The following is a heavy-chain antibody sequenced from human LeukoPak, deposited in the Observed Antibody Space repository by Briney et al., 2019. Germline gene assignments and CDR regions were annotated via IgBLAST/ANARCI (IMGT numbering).Heavy chain of an antibody. J-gene: IGHJ5*02. Sequence: GESLKISCKGSGYSFTSYWIGWVRQMPGQGLEWMGSIYPGDSDTRYSPSFQGQVTISADKSISTTYLQWSSLKASATAMYYCAIQATGTPASWFDPWGQGTLVTVSS. V-gene: IGHV5-51*01. CDR2: IYPGDSDT. D-gene: IGHD1-1*01. CDR3: AIQATGTPASWFDP. CDR1: GYSFTSYW.